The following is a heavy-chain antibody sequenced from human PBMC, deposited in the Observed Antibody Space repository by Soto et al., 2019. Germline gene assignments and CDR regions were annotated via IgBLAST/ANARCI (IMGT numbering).Heavy chain of an antibody. V-gene: IGHV3-30*18. CDR2: ISYDGSNK. CDR3: AKRGYGRYSWFDP. Sequence: GGSLRLSCAASGFTFSSYGMHWVRQAPGKGLEWVAVISYDGSNKYYADSVKGRFTISRDNSKNTLYLQMNSLRAEDTAVYYCAKRGYGRYSWFDPWGQGTLVTVSS. CDR1: GFTFSSYG. D-gene: IGHD5-18*01. J-gene: IGHJ5*02.